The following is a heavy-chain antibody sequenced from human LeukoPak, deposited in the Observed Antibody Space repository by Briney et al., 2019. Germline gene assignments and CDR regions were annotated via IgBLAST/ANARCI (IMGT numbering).Heavy chain of an antibody. J-gene: IGHJ4*02. CDR2: MSNSGHT. D-gene: IGHD6-13*01. CDR3: ARVSVAGTGPDY. Sequence: SETLSLTCTVSGGSVSSGNYYWSWIRQPPGKGLEWIGFMSNSGHTDSNASLKSRVTISVDTSKNQFSLKLKSVTAADTAVYYCARVSVAGTGPDYWGQGTLVTVSS. CDR1: GGSVSSGNYY. V-gene: IGHV4-61*01.